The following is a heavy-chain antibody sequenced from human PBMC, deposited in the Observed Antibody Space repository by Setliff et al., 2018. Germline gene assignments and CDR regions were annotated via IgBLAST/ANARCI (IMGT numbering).Heavy chain of an antibody. D-gene: IGHD1-1*01. J-gene: IGHJ6*03. CDR1: GFTISNYW. CDR2: IRQDGTNK. V-gene: IGHV3-7*03. CDR3: AREVWKYYYYMDV. Sequence: GGSLRLSCVASGFTISNYWMAWVRQAPGKGLEWVADIRQDGTNKYYVDSVKGRFTISRDNAKNSLYLQMNSLRAEDTALYYCAREVWKYYYYMDVWGKGTTVTVSS.